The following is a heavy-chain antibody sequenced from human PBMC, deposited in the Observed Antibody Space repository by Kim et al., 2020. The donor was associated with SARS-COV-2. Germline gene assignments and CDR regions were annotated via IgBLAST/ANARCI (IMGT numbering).Heavy chain of an antibody. Sequence: GGSLRLSCAASGFTFSNYAMSWVRQAPGKGLEWVSIISGSGGSTYYADSVKGRFTTSRDNSNNTLYLQMNSLRAEDTAVYYCARGFMVRGVIMPPAYWGQGTLVTVSS. CDR3: ARGFMVRGVIMPPAY. CDR1: GFTFSNYA. CDR2: ISGSGGST. D-gene: IGHD3-10*01. V-gene: IGHV3-23*01. J-gene: IGHJ4*02.